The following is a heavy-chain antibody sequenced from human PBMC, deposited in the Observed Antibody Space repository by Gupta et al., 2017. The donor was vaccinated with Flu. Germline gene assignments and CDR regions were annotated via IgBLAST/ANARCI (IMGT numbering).Heavy chain of an antibody. V-gene: IGHV1-69*06. CDR1: GGTFSSYA. CDR2: IIPIFGTA. Sequence: QVQLVQSGAEVKKPGPSVKVSCKASGGTFSSYAISWVLQAPGQGLEWMGGIIPIFGTANYAQKFQGRVTITADKSTSTAYMELSSLRSEDTAVYYCARSVTIFGVVGPFDYWGQGTLVTVSS. J-gene: IGHJ4*02. D-gene: IGHD3-3*01. CDR3: ARSVTIFGVVGPFDY.